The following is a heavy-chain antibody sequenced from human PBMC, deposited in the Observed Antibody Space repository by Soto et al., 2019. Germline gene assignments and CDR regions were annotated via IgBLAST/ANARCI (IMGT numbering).Heavy chain of an antibody. CDR3: AKGRRYDYVWGSYRPNDAFDI. V-gene: IGHV3-30*18. D-gene: IGHD3-16*02. Sequence: PGGSLRLSCAASGFTFSSYGMHWVRQAPGKGLEWVAVISYDGSNKYYADSVKGRFTISRDNSKNTLYLQMNSLRAEDTAVYYCAKGRRYDYVWGSYRPNDAFDIWGQGTMVTVSS. CDR2: ISYDGSNK. J-gene: IGHJ3*02. CDR1: GFTFSSYG.